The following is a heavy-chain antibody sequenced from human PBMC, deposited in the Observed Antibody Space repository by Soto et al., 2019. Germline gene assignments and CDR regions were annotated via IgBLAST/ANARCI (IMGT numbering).Heavy chain of an antibody. CDR1: GYTLTSYD. D-gene: IGHD3-3*01. J-gene: IGHJ4*02. CDR2: MNPNSGNT. V-gene: IGHV1-8*01. CDR3: ARVFEGYDFWSGYYYFDY. Sequence: ASVKVSCKASGYTLTSYDINWVRQATGQGLEWMGWMNPNSGNTGYAQKFQGRVTMTRNTSISTAYMELSSLRSEDTAVYYCARVFEGYDFWSGYYYFDYWGQGTLVTVSS.